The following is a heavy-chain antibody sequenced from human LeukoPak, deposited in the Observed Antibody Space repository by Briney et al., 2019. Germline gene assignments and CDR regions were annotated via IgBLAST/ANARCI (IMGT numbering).Heavy chain of an antibody. D-gene: IGHD1-26*01. CDR2: IYSGGST. J-gene: IGHJ3*02. CDR3: ARKVGRVGGAFDI. CDR1: GFTVSSNY. V-gene: IGHV3-53*01. Sequence: GGSLRLSCAASGFTVSSNYMSWVRQAPGKGLEWVSVIYSGGSTYYADSVKGRFTISRDNSKNTLYLQMNSLRAEDTAVYYCARKVGRVGGAFDIWGQGTMVTVSS.